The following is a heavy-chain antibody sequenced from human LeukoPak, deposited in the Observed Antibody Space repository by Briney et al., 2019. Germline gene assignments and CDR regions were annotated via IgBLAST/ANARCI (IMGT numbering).Heavy chain of an antibody. CDR1: GGSITSYH. D-gene: IGHD6-19*01. V-gene: IGHV4-4*07. CDR3: AGRAQTTGWSFDY. Sequence: PSGTLSLTCLVSGGSITSYHWTWFRPPAGKGLQWIGQIHSSGYTNYNPSLKSRVAMSLDTSKSQFSLDLSSVTAADSAVYYCAGRAQTTGWSFDYWGQGALVTVSS. J-gene: IGHJ4*02. CDR2: IHSSGYT.